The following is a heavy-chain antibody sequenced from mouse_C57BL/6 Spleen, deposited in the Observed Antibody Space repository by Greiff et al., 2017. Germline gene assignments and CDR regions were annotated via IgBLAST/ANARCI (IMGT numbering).Heavy chain of an antibody. D-gene: IGHD1-1*01. CDR3: ARRDYDSSYYFGC. J-gene: IGHJ2*01. Sequence: EVLLVESGGGLVKPGGSLKLSCAASGFTFSDYGMHWVRQAPEKGLEWVAYISSGSSTIYYADTVKGRFTISRDNSKNTLFLQMTSLRSEDTAMYYCARRDYDSSYYFGCWGQGTTLSVSS. CDR1: GFTFSDYG. V-gene: IGHV5-17*01. CDR2: ISSGSSTI.